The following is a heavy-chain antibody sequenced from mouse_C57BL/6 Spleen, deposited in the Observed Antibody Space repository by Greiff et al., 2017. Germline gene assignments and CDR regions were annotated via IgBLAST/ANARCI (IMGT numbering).Heavy chain of an antibody. CDR1: GYTFTDYN. D-gene: IGHD2-4*01. Sequence: EVQLQESGPELVKPGASVKMSCKASGYTFTDYNMHWVKQSHGKSLEWIGYINPNNGGTSYNQKFKGKATLTVNKSSSTAYMELRSLTSEDSAVYYCARGYDYVHFDYWGQGTTLTVSS. CDR3: ARGYDYVHFDY. J-gene: IGHJ2*01. CDR2: INPNNGGT. V-gene: IGHV1-22*01.